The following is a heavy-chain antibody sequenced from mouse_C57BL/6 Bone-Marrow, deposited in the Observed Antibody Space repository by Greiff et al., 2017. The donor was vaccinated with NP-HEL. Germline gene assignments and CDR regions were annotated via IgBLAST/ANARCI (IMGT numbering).Heavy chain of an antibody. CDR2: ISYDGSN. D-gene: IGHD1-1*01. CDR3: AKGIYGSRDYYAMDY. CDR1: GYSITSGYY. J-gene: IGHJ4*01. Sequence: ESGPGLVKPSQSLSLTCSVTGYSITSGYYWNWIRQFPGNKLEWMGYISYDGSNNYNPSLKNRISITRDTSKNQFFLKLNSVTTEDTATYYCAKGIYGSRDYYAMDYWGQGTSVTVSS. V-gene: IGHV3-6*01.